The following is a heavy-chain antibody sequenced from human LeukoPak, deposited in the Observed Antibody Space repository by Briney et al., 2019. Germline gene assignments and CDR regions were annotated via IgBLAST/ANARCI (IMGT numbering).Heavy chain of an antibody. D-gene: IGHD6-6*01. V-gene: IGHV3-66*01. CDR3: ARGSGSSPLLHY. CDR2: IYSGGST. Sequence: GGSLRLSCAASEFTVSSNYMSWVRQAPGKGLEWVSVIYSGGSTYYADSVKGRFTISRDNSKNTLYLQMNSLRAEDTAVYYCARGSGSSPLLHYWGQGTLVTVSS. CDR1: EFTVSSNY. J-gene: IGHJ4*02.